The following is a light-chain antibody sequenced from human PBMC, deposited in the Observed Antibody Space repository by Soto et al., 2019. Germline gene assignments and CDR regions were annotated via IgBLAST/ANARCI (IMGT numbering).Light chain of an antibody. CDR3: QQYYSTPQT. J-gene: IGKJ1*01. CDR2: WAS. V-gene: IGKV4-1*01. Sequence: IVMTQSPDSLALSLCDRSTINCKSSQSVLFSSNNKNYLAWYQQKPGQPPKLLIYWASTRESGVPDRFSGSGSGTDFSLTITSLQAEDVAVYYCQQYYSTPQTFGQGTKVDIK. CDR1: QSVLFSSNNKNY.